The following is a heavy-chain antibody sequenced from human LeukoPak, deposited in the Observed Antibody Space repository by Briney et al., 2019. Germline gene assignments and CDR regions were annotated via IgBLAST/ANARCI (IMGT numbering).Heavy chain of an antibody. V-gene: IGHV3-23*01. CDR3: AGYCSGTSCYNLWNYMDV. Sequence: GGSLRLSCAASGFTFSSYAMSWVRQAPGKGLEWVSAISGSGGSTYYADSVKGRFTISRDNAKNSLYLQMNSLRAEDTAVYYCAGYCSGTSCYNLWNYMDVWGKGTTVTVSS. D-gene: IGHD2-2*02. CDR1: GFTFSSYA. CDR2: ISGSGGST. J-gene: IGHJ6*03.